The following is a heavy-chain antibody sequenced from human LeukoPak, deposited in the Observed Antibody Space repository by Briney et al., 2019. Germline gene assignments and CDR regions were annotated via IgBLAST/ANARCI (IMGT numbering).Heavy chain of an antibody. V-gene: IGHV4-39*07. CDR2: IYYSGST. D-gene: IGHD2-2*01. J-gene: IGHJ6*03. CDR1: GGSISSSSYY. Sequence: KSSETLSLTCTVSGGSISSSSYYWGWIRQPPGKGLEWIGSIYYSGSTYYNPSLKSRVTISVDTSKNQFSLKLSSVTAADTAVYYCARGLDQFYYYMDVWGKGTTVTVSS. CDR3: ARGLDQFYYYMDV.